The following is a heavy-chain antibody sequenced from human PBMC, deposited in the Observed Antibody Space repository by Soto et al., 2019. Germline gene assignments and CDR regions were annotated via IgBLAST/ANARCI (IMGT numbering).Heavy chain of an antibody. V-gene: IGHV6-1*01. CDR1: GDSVSSNSVA. Sequence: SQTLSFTCAITGDSVSSNSVAWNWVRQSPSRGLEWLGRTYYRSRWYSDYAVSVRSRIDINADTSKNQVSLQLNSVTPEDTAVYYCARSEEDSDYYYYGMDVWGQGTTVTVSS. J-gene: IGHJ6*02. D-gene: IGHD2-15*01. CDR2: TYYRSRWYS. CDR3: ARSEEDSDYYYYGMDV.